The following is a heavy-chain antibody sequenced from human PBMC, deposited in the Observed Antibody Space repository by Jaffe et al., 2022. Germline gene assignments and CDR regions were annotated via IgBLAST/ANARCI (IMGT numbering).Heavy chain of an antibody. J-gene: IGHJ4*02. CDR2: IYHSGST. V-gene: IGHV4-38-2*02. CDR1: GYSISSGYY. Sequence: QVQLQESGPGLVKPSETLSLTCAVSGYSISSGYYWGWIRQPPGKGLEWIGSIYHSGSTYYNPSLKSRVTISVDTSKNQFSLKLSSVTAADTAVYYCARDLNYYGSGSYYNARDYWGQGTLVTVSS. D-gene: IGHD3-10*01. CDR3: ARDLNYYGSGSYYNARDY.